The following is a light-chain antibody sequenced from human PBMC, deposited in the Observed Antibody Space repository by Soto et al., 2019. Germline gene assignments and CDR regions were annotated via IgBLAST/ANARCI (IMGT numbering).Light chain of an antibody. J-gene: IGKJ5*01. CDR2: LGS. CDR3: MPALQTPPA. CDR1: QSLLHSNGYRY. Sequence: EIVMTQSPLSLPVTPGEPASISCRSSQSLLHSNGYRYLDWYLQKPGQSPQLLIYLGSNRASGVPDRFSGSGSGTDFTLKISTVEAEDVGLYYCMPALQTPPAFGQGTRLEMK. V-gene: IGKV2-28*01.